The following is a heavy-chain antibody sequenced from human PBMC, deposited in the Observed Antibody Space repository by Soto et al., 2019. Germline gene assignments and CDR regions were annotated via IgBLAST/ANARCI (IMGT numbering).Heavy chain of an antibody. J-gene: IGHJ3*02. D-gene: IGHD4-17*01. CDR1: GGSISNYY. V-gene: IGHV4-59*01. CDR3: ARLQSTVVTPFDM. Sequence: SETLSLTCTVSGGSISNYYWSWIRQSPEKGLEWIAYIHFSGNTNYNPSLKSRVTISVDTSKNQSSLKLTSVTAADTAMYYCARLQSTVVTPFDMWGQGTMVTVSS. CDR2: IHFSGNT.